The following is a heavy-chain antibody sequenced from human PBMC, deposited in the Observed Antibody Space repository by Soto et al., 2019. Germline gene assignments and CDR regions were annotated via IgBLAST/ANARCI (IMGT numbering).Heavy chain of an antibody. J-gene: IGHJ6*02. CDR3: ARAAMWQVLSGGGPKSYYYYYGMDV. CDR2: IWYDGSNK. Sequence: GGSLRLSGSASGFTFRSYGVHWVRKALGKGLEWVAVIWYDGSNKYYADSVKGRFTMSRDNSKNTLYLQMNSLRAEDTAVYYCARAAMWQVLSGGGPKSYYYYYGMDVWGQGTTVTVSS. CDR1: GFTFRSYG. D-gene: IGHD2-15*01. V-gene: IGHV3-33*01.